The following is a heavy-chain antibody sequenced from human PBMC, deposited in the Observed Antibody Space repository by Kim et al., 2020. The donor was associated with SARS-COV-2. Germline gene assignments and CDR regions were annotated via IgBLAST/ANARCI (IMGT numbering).Heavy chain of an antibody. CDR1: GFTLSDHF. J-gene: IGHJ4*03. CDR2: SRYKAAGYTT. Sequence: GGSLRLSCAASGFTLSDHFIDWVRQAPGKWLEWVCLSRYKAAGYTTVYAASVKGRFTISRDDSKNSLHLHMNSLKIQDTALYFCIIFFYVSGLLCPSY. CDR3: IIFFYVSGLLCPSY. D-gene: IGHD3-10*01. V-gene: IGHV3-72*01.